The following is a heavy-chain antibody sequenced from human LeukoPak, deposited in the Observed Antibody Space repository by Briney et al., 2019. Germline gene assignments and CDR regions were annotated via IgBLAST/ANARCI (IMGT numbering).Heavy chain of an antibody. J-gene: IGHJ4*02. CDR2: ISSSSSYI. Sequence: EGSLRLSCAASGFTFSSYSMNWVRQAPGKGLEWVSSISSSSSYIYYADSVKGRFTISRDNAKNSLYLQMNSLRAEDTAVYYCARGIAVAGTPYFDYWGQGTLVTVSS. V-gene: IGHV3-21*01. D-gene: IGHD6-19*01. CDR3: ARGIAVAGTPYFDY. CDR1: GFTFSSYS.